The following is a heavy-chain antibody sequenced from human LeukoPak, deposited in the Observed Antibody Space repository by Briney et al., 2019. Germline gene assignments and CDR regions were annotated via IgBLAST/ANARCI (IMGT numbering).Heavy chain of an antibody. D-gene: IGHD2-15*01. Sequence: LRLSCAASGFTFSDYYMSWIRQPPGKGLEWIGEINHSGSINYNPSLKSRVTISVDTSKNQFSLKLSSVTAADTAVYYCARVSGYCSGGACYSRRHFDHWGQGTLVTVSS. J-gene: IGHJ4*02. CDR1: GFTFSDYY. CDR2: INHSGSI. CDR3: ARVSGYCSGGACYSRRHFDH. V-gene: IGHV4-34*01.